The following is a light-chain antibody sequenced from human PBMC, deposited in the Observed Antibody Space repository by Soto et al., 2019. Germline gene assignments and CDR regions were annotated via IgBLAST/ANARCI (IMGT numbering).Light chain of an antibody. CDR2: AAS. Sequence: DIQMTQSPSSLSASVGDRVTITCRASQGIANYLAWYQQKPGKVPMLLIYAASTLEPGVPSRFSGSGFGTDFTLRISSLQPEDFATYYCQKYNGAPFTFDPGPKVDIK. CDR1: QGIANY. J-gene: IGKJ3*01. V-gene: IGKV1-27*01. CDR3: QKYNGAPFT.